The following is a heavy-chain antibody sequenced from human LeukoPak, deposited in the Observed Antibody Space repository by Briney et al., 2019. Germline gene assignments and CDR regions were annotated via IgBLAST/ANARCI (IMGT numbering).Heavy chain of an antibody. J-gene: IGHJ4*02. CDR3: ARDHDWGPDY. Sequence: ASVKVSCKTSGYTFTGHYLHWLRQAPGQGLEWMGWIKPESGATNFAQSFQGRLTMTVDTSTSTMYMELYSLTSDDSAMYYCARDHDWGPDYWGQGTLVTVST. V-gene: IGHV1-2*02. D-gene: IGHD3-9*01. CDR1: GYTFTGHY. CDR2: IKPESGAT.